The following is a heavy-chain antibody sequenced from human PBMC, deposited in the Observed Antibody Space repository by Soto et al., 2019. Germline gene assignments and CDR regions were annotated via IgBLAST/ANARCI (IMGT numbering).Heavy chain of an antibody. CDR3: ARGYCSSTICYSWDNGFDP. D-gene: IGHD2-2*02. J-gene: IGHJ5*02. CDR1: GGSISSYY. CDR2: VYYSGRT. Sequence: QVQLQESGPGLVKPSETLSLTCTVSGGSISSYYWSWIPQPPGKGLEWMWYVYYSGRTTYNPSLKSRLTRSVDTCESHGSKTLSSVPAAVTTVYYSARGYCSSTICYSWDNGFDPWGQGTLVTVSS. V-gene: IGHV4-59*01.